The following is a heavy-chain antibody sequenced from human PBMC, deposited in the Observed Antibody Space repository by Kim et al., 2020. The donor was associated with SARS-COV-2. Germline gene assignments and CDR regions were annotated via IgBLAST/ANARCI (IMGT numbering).Heavy chain of an antibody. D-gene: IGHD3-9*01. CDR2: VDPSDSYT. CDR1: GYSFTSYW. Sequence: GESLKISCKGSGYSFTSYWISWVRQMPGKGLEWMGRVDPSDSYTNYSPSFQGHVTISADKSISTAYLQWSSLKASDTAMYYCARNGDDILTGYSHQYPNYYYYGMDVWGQGTTVTVSS. V-gene: IGHV5-10-1*01. J-gene: IGHJ6*02. CDR3: ARNGDDILTGYSHQYPNYYYYGMDV.